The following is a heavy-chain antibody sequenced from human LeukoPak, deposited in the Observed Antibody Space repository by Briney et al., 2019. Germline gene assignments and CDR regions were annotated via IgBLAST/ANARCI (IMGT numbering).Heavy chain of an antibody. Sequence: SVKVSCKASGYTFTTYAMNWVRQAPGQGLEWMGRIIPILGIANYAQKFQGRVTITADKSTSTAYMELSSLRSEDTAVYYCASAYCGGDCYDYYYYGMDVWGQGTTVTVSS. CDR2: IIPILGIA. CDR3: ASAYCGGDCYDYYYYGMDV. V-gene: IGHV1-69*04. CDR1: GYTFTTYA. D-gene: IGHD2-21*02. J-gene: IGHJ6*02.